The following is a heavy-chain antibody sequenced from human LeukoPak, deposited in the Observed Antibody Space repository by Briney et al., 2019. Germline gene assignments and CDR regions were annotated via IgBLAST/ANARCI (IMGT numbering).Heavy chain of an antibody. CDR1: GYTFTGYY. J-gene: IGHJ6*03. Sequence: AASVKVSRKASGYTFTGYYMHWVRQAPGQGLEWMGWINPNSGGTNYAQKFQGRVTMTRDTSISTAHMELSRLRSDDTAVYYCARPYGSGPYYYYYYMDVWGKGTTVTVSS. V-gene: IGHV1-2*02. CDR2: INPNSGGT. CDR3: ARPYGSGPYYYYYYMDV. D-gene: IGHD3-10*01.